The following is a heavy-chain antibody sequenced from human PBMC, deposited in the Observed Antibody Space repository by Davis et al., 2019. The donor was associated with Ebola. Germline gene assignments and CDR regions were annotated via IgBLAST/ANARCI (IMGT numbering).Heavy chain of an antibody. CDR1: GFTFTNYA. CDR3: AKWDGYGDY. J-gene: IGHJ4*02. Sequence: PGGSLRLSCAASGFTFTNYAMSWVRQAPGKGLEWVSAISSSGGGTYYGDSVKGRFTISRDNSKNTLYLQMNSLRAEDTAVYYCAKWDGYGDYWGQGTLVTVSS. D-gene: IGHD5-24*01. V-gene: IGHV3-23*01. CDR2: ISSSGGGT.